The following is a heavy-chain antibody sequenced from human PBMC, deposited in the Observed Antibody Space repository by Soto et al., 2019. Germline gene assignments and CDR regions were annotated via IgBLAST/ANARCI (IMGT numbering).Heavy chain of an antibody. J-gene: IGHJ6*02. D-gene: IGHD3-3*01. Sequence: EVPLVESGGGLVQRGGSVRLSCAASGFTLSIYSMNWVRQAPRKGLEWVSYTSDNGNSIYYADSVEGRITITRDNAKDSLYVQIIRRKADDTAVYDHARGYDVQYGMHVWGQGTTVVVSS. CDR3: ARGYDVQYGMHV. CDR1: GFTLSIYS. CDR2: TSDNGNSI. V-gene: IGHV3-48*04.